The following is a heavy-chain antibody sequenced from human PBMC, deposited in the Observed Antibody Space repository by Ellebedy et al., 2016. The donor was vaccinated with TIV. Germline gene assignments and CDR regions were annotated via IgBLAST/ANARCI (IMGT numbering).Heavy chain of an antibody. Sequence: GGSLRLPXKGSGYSFTSSWIYWVRQMPGKGLEWMGRIDPSDSYTNYSPSFQGHVTISADKSISTAYLQWSSLKASDTAIYYRAKSLSGSGSASAFDVWGQGTMVIVSS. V-gene: IGHV5-10-1*01. J-gene: IGHJ3*01. CDR3: AKSLSGSGSASAFDV. D-gene: IGHD3-10*01. CDR1: GYSFTSSW. CDR2: IDPSDSYT.